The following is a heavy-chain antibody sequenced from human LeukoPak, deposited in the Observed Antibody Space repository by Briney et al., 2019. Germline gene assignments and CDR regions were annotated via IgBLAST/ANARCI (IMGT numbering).Heavy chain of an antibody. V-gene: IGHV4-59*10. CDR1: GGSFSGYY. Sequence: SETLSLTCAVYGGSFSGYYWSWIRQPAGKGLEWIGRINTSGSTNYNPSLKSRVTMSIDTSKNQFSLKLTSVTAADTAVYYCARGSWQLAEEVYWGQGTLVTVSS. CDR2: INTSGST. CDR3: ARGSWQLAEEVY. D-gene: IGHD6-6*01. J-gene: IGHJ4*02.